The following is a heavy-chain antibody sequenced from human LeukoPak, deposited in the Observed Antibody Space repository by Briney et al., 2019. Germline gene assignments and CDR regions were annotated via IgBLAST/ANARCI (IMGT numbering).Heavy chain of an antibody. J-gene: IGHJ4*02. D-gene: IGHD2-15*01. CDR3: ARVVAATAGFDY. CDR2: IYYSGST. CDR1: GGSISSSSYY. Sequence: SETLSLTCTVSGGSISSSSYYWGWLRQPPGKGLEWIGSIYYSGSTYYNRSLKSRVTISVDTSKNQFSLKLSSVTAADTAVYYCARVVAATAGFDYWGQGTLVTVSS. V-gene: IGHV4-39*01.